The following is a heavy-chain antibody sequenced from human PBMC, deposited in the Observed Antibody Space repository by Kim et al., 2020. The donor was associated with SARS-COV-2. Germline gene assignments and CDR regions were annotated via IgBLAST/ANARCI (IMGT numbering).Heavy chain of an antibody. J-gene: IGHJ3*02. CDR1: GFTFSSYA. CDR3: AKDRPDFFARITMVRGVENDAFDI. CDR2: ISGSGGST. Sequence: GGSLRLSCAASGFTFSSYAMSWVRQAPGKGLEWVSAISGSGGSTYFADSVKVRFTISRDNSKNTVYLQMNSLRAEDTAVYYCAKDRPDFFARITMVRGVENDAFDIWGQGTMVTVSS. V-gene: IGHV3-23*01. D-gene: IGHD3-10*01.